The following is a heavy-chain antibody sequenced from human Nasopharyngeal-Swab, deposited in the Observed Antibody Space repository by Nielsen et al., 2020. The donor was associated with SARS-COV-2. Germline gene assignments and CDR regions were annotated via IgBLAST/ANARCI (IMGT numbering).Heavy chain of an antibody. V-gene: IGHV1-69*13. Sequence: SVKVSCKASGGTFSSYAISWVRQAPGQGLEWMGGIIPIFGTANYAQKFQGRVTIAADESTSTAYMELSSLRSEDTAVYYCARESVVVAAYNAFDIWGQGTMVTVSS. CDR3: ARESVVVAAYNAFDI. D-gene: IGHD2-15*01. J-gene: IGHJ3*02. CDR2: IIPIFGTA. CDR1: GGTFSSYA.